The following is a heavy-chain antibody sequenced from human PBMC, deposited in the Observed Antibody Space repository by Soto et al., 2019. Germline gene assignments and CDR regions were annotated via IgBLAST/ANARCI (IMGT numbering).Heavy chain of an antibody. CDR3: AKDKIGVPGQRSYYFDY. V-gene: IGHV3-23*01. D-gene: IGHD2-2*01. Sequence: GGSLRLSCAASGFTFSSYAMSWVRQAPGKGLEWVSSITDSGGSTYYAGSVKGRFTISRDNSKSTLYLEMNSLRAEDTAVYYCAKDKIGVPGQRSYYFDYWGQGTLVTVSS. J-gene: IGHJ4*02. CDR2: ITDSGGST. CDR1: GFTFSSYA.